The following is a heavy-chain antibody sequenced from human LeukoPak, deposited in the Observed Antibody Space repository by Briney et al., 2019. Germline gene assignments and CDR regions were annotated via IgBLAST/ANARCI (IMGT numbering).Heavy chain of an antibody. CDR3: AREAYSNYVDY. Sequence: ILYIYYSGSTNYNPSLKIRVTISVDTSKNQFSLKLSSVTAADTAVYYCAREAYSNYVDYWGQGTLVTVSS. D-gene: IGHD4-11*01. J-gene: IGHJ4*02. V-gene: IGHV4-59*01. CDR2: IYYSGST.